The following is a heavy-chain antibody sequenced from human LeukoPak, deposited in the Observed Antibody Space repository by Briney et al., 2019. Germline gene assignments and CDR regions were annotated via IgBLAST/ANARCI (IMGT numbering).Heavy chain of an antibody. V-gene: IGHV3-33*06. D-gene: IGHD4-17*01. J-gene: IGHJ4*02. CDR2: IWYDGSNE. CDR1: GFSFRTYG. Sequence: GGSLRLSCAASGFSFRTYGMHWVRQAPGKGLEWVADIWYDGSNEYYADSVKGRFTISRDNSQNTLSLQMNSLKAEDTAVYYCAKDNGDFALDYWGQGTLVTVS. CDR3: AKDNGDFALDY.